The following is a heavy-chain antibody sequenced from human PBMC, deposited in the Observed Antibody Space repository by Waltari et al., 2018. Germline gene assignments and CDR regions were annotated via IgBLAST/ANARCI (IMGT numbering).Heavy chain of an antibody. V-gene: IGHV3-23*01. CDR2: ISGRCGRT. CDR3: AKGGFVVVPAAQYYYFGMDV. D-gene: IGHD2-2*01. Sequence: EVQLLESGGGWVQPGGSLRLSCAASGFTFRNYPLTWVRPAPGKGLGWVSAISGRCGRTYYAESVKGRFTLSRDNSKSTLYLQMNSLRAEDTALYYCAKGGFVVVPAAQYYYFGMDVWGQGTTVTVSS. CDR1: GFTFRNYP. J-gene: IGHJ6*02.